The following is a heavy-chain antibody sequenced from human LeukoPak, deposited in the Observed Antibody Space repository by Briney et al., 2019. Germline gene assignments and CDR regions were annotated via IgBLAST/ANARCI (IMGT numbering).Heavy chain of an antibody. J-gene: IGHJ6*03. D-gene: IGHD2-2*01. CDR3: ARVNRQYCSSTSCYGWSYYYYYMDV. Sequence: SETLSLTCTVSGGSISSCYWSWIRQPPGKGLEWIGYIYYSGSTNYNPSLKSRVTISVDTSKNQFSLKLSSVTAADTAVYYCARVNRQYCSSTSCYGWSYYYYYMDVWGKGTTVTVSS. CDR1: GGSISSCY. V-gene: IGHV4-59*01. CDR2: IYYSGST.